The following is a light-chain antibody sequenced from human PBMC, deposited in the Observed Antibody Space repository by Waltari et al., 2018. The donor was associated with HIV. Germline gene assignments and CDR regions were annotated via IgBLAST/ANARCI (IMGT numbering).Light chain of an antibody. CDR1: NSNIGANFD. Sequence: QRVTISCTGNNSNIGANFDVHWYQQVPGSAPKLLIYGNKLRPSGVPDRLSGSKSGTSASLAVSGLQAEDEGDYYCQSYDRSLSAVVFGGGTKLTVL. J-gene: IGLJ2*01. V-gene: IGLV1-40*01. CDR2: GNK. CDR3: QSYDRSLSAVV.